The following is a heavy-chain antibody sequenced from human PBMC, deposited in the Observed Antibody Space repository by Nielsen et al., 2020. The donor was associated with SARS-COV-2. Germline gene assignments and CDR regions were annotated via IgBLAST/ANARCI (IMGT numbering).Heavy chain of an antibody. J-gene: IGHJ4*02. CDR2: IYHSGST. D-gene: IGHD6-19*01. Sequence: SETLSLTCAVSGDSINSSNWWSWVRQPPGKGLEWIGEIYHSGSTNYNPSLKSRVTISADTSKNQFSLRLTSVSAADAAVYYCATVGSGWYKYFDYWGQGTLVTVSS. CDR3: ATVGSGWYKYFDY. V-gene: IGHV4-4*02. CDR1: GDSINSSNW.